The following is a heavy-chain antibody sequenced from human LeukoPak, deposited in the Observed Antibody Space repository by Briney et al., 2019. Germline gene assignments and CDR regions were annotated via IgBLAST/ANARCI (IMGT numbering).Heavy chain of an antibody. CDR3: ARSPSYCTNGVCGMDV. Sequence: ASVKVSCKASGYTFTSYDINWVRKATGQGLEWMGWMNPNSGNTGYAQKFQGRVTMTRNTSISTAYMELSSLRSEDTAVYYCARSPSYCTNGVCGMDVWGQGTTVTVSS. D-gene: IGHD2-8*01. J-gene: IGHJ6*02. CDR1: GYTFTSYD. CDR2: MNPNSGNT. V-gene: IGHV1-8*01.